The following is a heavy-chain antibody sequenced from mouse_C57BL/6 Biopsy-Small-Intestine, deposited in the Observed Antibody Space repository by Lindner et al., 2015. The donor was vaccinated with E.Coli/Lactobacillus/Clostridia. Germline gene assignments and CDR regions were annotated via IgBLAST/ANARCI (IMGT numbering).Heavy chain of an antibody. V-gene: IGHV1-64*01. CDR1: ANTFTRYQ. Sequence: SVKVSCKASANTFTRYQIHWVRQAPGQGLEWMGIINLSGGVTNYAQKFRGRLTMTRDMSTSTVYMELSSLRSEDTAVYYCARELGSNCYFEYWGQGTLVTVSS. D-gene: IGHD2-5*01. CDR2: INLSGGVT. J-gene: IGHJ4*01. CDR3: ARELGSNCYFEY.